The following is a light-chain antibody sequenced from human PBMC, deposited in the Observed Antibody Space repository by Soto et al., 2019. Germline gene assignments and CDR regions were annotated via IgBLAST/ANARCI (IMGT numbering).Light chain of an antibody. CDR2: DVS. J-gene: IGLJ3*02. CDR3: SSYTSSSTRV. Sequence: QPVLTQPASVSGSPGQSITISCTGTSSDVGGYNYVSWYQQHPGKAPKLMIYDVSNRPSGVSNRFSGSKSGNTASLTISGLQAEDEADYYCSSYTSSSTRVFGGGTKPPS. CDR1: SSDVGGYNY. V-gene: IGLV2-14*01.